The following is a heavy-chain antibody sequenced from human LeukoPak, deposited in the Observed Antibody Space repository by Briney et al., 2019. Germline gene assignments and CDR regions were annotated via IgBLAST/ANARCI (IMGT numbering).Heavy chain of an antibody. V-gene: IGHV3-74*01. Sequence: GGSLRLSCAASGFTFSSYWMHWVRQAPGKGPVWVSRINSDGSSTSYADSVKGRVTMSRDNAKNTLYLQMHSLRDEDTAVYYCARRDGYKSHFDYWGQGTLVTVSS. J-gene: IGHJ4*02. CDR2: INSDGSST. CDR1: GFTFSSYW. D-gene: IGHD5-24*01. CDR3: ARRDGYKSHFDY.